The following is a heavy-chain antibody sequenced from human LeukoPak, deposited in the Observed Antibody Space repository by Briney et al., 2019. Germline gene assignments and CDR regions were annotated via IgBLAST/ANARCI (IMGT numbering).Heavy chain of an antibody. Sequence: PGGSLRLSCEASGFTFSSYWMHWVRQAPGKGLVWVSRINSDGSSTSYADSVKGRFTISRDYAKNTLYLRMNSLRAEDTAVYYCAKTPRVYMVRGDQQFDYWGQGTLVTVSS. CDR2: INSDGSST. CDR1: GFTFSSYW. CDR3: AKTPRVYMVRGDQQFDY. D-gene: IGHD3-10*01. J-gene: IGHJ4*02. V-gene: IGHV3-74*01.